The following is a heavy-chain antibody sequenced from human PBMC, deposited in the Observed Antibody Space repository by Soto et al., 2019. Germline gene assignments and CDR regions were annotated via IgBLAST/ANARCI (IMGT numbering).Heavy chain of an antibody. Sequence: QVQLVESGGGVVQPGRSLRLSCAASGFTFSSYAMHWVRQAPGKGLEWVAVISYDGSNKYYADSVKGRFTISRDNSKNPLYLQMNSLRAEDTAVYYCAREGDSSGYYYYFDSWGQGTLVTVSS. CDR1: GFTFSSYA. CDR3: AREGDSSGYYYYFDS. D-gene: IGHD3-22*01. V-gene: IGHV3-30-3*01. CDR2: ISYDGSNK. J-gene: IGHJ4*02.